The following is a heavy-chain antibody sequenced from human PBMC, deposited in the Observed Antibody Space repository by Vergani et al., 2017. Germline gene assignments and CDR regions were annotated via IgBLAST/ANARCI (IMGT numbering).Heavy chain of an antibody. CDR2: ISYDGNHK. CDR3: AKARASGVVTPFQH. J-gene: IGHJ1*01. Sequence: QVQLVESGGGVVQPGRSLRLSCAASGFTFSNYGMHWVRQAPGKGLEWVAVISYDGNHKYYADSVKGRFTISRDNSKNTLFLQMNSLRAEDTAVYYCAKARASGVVTPFQHWGQGTLVTVSS. D-gene: IGHD3-22*01. CDR1: GFTFSNYG. V-gene: IGHV3-30*18.